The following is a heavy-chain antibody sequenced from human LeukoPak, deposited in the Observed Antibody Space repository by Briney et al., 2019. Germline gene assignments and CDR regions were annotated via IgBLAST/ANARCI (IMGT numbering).Heavy chain of an antibody. D-gene: IGHD5-24*01. CDR1: GGSISSSSYY. V-gene: IGHV4-39*07. J-gene: IGHJ4*02. CDR2: IYYSGST. CDR3: ARAYVEMDHYFDY. Sequence: PSETLSLTCTVSGGSISSSSYYWGWIRQPPGKGLEWIGSIYYSGSTYYNPSLKSRVTISVDTSKNQFSLKLSSVTAADTAVYYCARAYVEMDHYFDYWGQGTLVTVSS.